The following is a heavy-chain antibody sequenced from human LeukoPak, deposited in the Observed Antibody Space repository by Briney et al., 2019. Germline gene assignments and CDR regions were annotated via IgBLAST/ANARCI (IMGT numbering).Heavy chain of an antibody. V-gene: IGHV3-30-3*01. D-gene: IGHD4-17*01. Sequence: SGGSLRLSCAASGFTFRNYAMHWVRQAPGKGLEWVAVVSYDGGNIYYADSVKGRFTISRVNSKNTLYLQMNSLRAEDTAVYHCARNDYGAYYFDYWGQGTLVTVSS. CDR3: ARNDYGAYYFDY. J-gene: IGHJ4*02. CDR1: GFTFRNYA. CDR2: VSYDGGNI.